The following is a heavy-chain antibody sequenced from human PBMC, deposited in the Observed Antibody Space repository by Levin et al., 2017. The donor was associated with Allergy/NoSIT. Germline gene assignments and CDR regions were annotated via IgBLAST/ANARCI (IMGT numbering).Heavy chain of an antibody. V-gene: IGHV3-30*02. Sequence: GGSLRLSCEASGFTFNTYGMQWVRQAPGKGLEWVGIITSDSSHKYYGDSVRGRLTISRDDSKNTLYLVMNSLRPEDTAVYYCAKGGDYDVWGKGTTVTVSS. CDR1: GFTFNTYG. CDR3: AKGGDYDV. D-gene: IGHD4-17*01. CDR2: ITSDSSHK. J-gene: IGHJ6*04.